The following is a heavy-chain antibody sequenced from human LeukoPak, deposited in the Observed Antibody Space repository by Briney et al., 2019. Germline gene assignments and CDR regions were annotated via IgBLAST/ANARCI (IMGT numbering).Heavy chain of an antibody. J-gene: IGHJ6*02. CDR1: GYTLTELS. CDR2: FDPEDGET. V-gene: IGHV1-24*01. Sequence: ASVKVSCKVSGYTLTELSMHWVRQAPGKGLEWMGGFDPEDGETINAQKFQGRVTMTEDTSTDTAYMEPSSLRSEDTAVYYCATDTVVVVAARYYGMDVWGQGTTVTVSS. CDR3: ATDTVVVVAARYYGMDV. D-gene: IGHD2-15*01.